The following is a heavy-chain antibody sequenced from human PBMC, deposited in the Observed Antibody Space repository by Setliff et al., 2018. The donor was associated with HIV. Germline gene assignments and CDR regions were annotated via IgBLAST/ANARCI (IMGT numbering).Heavy chain of an antibody. CDR3: ARAPSCIGGNCILYYYYYSGLDA. CDR2: ITDTGHT. D-gene: IGHD2-15*01. V-gene: IGHV4-34*01. CDR1: GGSLTNHY. Sequence: PSETLSLTCTVYGGSLTNHYWTWIRQPPGRGLEWIGEITDTGHTNYNSSLQSRATISLDTLRKQFSLKLTSVTASDAAVYYCARAPSCIGGNCILYYYYYSGLDAWGQGTTVTVSS. J-gene: IGHJ6*02.